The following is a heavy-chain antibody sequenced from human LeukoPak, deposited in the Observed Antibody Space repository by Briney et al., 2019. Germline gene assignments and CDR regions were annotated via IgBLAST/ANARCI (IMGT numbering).Heavy chain of an antibody. J-gene: IGHJ4*02. CDR1: GFTFSSYS. CDR3: ARVEMATITGGYFDY. CDR2: ISSSSSYI. D-gene: IGHD5-24*01. Sequence: GGSLRLSCAASGFTFSSYSMNWVRQAPGKGLEWVSSISSSSSYIYYADSVKGRFTISRDNAKNSLYLQMNSLRAEDTAVYYCARVEMATITGGYFDYWGQGTLVTVSS. V-gene: IGHV3-21*01.